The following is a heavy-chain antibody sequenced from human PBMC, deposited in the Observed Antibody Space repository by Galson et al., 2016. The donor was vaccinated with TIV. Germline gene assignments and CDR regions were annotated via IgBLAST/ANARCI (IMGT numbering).Heavy chain of an antibody. D-gene: IGHD6-13*01. J-gene: IGHJ4*02. Sequence: SLRLSCAASGFTFDDYAMHWVRQAPGKGLEWVSGISWNSGSIGYADSVKGRFTISRDNAKKSLFLQMNGLRGEDTGVYYCAPGVSAASTGANWGQGTLVTVSS. CDR2: ISWNSGSI. CDR3: APGVSAASTGAN. V-gene: IGHV3-9*01. CDR1: GFTFDDYA.